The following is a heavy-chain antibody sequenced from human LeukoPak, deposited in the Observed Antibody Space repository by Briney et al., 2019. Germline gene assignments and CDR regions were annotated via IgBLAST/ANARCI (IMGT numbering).Heavy chain of an antibody. V-gene: IGHV3-9*01. Sequence: GGSLRLSCAASGFTFDDYAMHWVRQAPGKGLEWVSGISWNSGSIGYADSVKGRFTISRDNAKNSLYPQMNSLRAEDTALYYCAKDIGSYYDSSGLDYWGQGTLVTVSS. CDR2: ISWNSGSI. D-gene: IGHD3-22*01. J-gene: IGHJ4*02. CDR1: GFTFDDYA. CDR3: AKDIGSYYDSSGLDY.